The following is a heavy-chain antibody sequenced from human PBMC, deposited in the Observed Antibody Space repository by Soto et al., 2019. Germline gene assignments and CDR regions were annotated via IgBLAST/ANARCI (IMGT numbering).Heavy chain of an antibody. CDR2: ISAYNGNT. CDR3: AREEHSGYDYLSFDY. D-gene: IGHD5-12*01. J-gene: IGHJ4*02. V-gene: IGHV1-18*01. Sequence: ASVKVSCKASGYTFTSYGISWVRQAPGQGLEWMGWISAYNGNTNYAQKLQGRVTMTTDTSTSTAYMELRSLRSDDTAVYYCAREEHSGYDYLSFDYWGQGTLVTVSS. CDR1: GYTFTSYG.